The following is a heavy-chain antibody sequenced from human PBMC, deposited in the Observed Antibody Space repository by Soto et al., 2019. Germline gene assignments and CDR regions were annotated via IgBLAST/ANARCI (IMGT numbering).Heavy chain of an antibody. CDR3: ARDGSTSWYSYDYHGMDV. CDR2: INLDGSEK. Sequence: EVQLVESGGGLVQPGGSLRLSCAASGFTFRTYWLSWVRQVPGKGLEWVANINLDGSEKNYVDSVKGRFTISRDNARNSLYLQMSSLRPEDTALYYCARDGSTSWYSYDYHGMDVWGQGTTVTVSS. CDR1: GFTFRTYW. V-gene: IGHV3-7*05. D-gene: IGHD5-18*01. J-gene: IGHJ6*02.